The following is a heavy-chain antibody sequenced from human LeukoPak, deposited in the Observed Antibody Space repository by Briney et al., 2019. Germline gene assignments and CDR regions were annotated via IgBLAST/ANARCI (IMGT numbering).Heavy chain of an antibody. CDR3: ARVFKQQLTN. Sequence: SETLSLTCAVYGGSFSGYYWSWIRQPPGKGLEWIGEINHSGSTNYNPSLKSRVTISVDTSKNQFSLKLSSVTAADTAVYFCARVFKQQLTNWGQGTLVTVSS. J-gene: IGHJ4*02. V-gene: IGHV4-34*01. D-gene: IGHD6-13*01. CDR2: INHSGST. CDR1: GGSFSGYY.